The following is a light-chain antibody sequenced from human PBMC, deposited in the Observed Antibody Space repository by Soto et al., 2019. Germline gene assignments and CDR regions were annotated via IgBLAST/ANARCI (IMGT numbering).Light chain of an antibody. CDR2: DVS. J-gene: IGLJ2*01. CDR3: SSYTSTSTLE. V-gene: IGLV2-14*03. Sequence: QSVLNQPASVSGSPGQSIAISCAGTSSDVGGYNYVSWYQQYPGKAPKLIIYDVSNRPSGVSDRFSGSKSGNTASLTISGLQAEDEADYYCSSYTSTSTLEIGGGTKLTVL. CDR1: SSDVGGYNY.